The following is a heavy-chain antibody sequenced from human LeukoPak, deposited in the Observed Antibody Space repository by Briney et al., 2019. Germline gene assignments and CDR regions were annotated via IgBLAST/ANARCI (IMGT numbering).Heavy chain of an antibody. Sequence: GESLKISCKGSGYSFSSYWISWVRQMPGKGLEWMGIIYPGDSDTRYSPSFQGQVTISADKSINTAYLQWSSLKASDTAMYYCARRRSSSWLDYWGQGTLVTVSS. CDR3: ARRRSSSWLDY. CDR1: GYSFSSYW. D-gene: IGHD6-13*01. J-gene: IGHJ4*02. CDR2: IYPGDSDT. V-gene: IGHV5-51*01.